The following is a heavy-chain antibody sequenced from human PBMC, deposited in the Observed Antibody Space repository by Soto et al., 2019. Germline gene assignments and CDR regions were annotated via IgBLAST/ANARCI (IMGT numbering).Heavy chain of an antibody. CDR1: GYSFTDYH. J-gene: IGHJ4*02. V-gene: IGHV1-8*02. CDR2: MNPYSGNT. D-gene: IGHD6-25*01. Sequence: RASVKVSCKASGYSFTDYHIHWVRQAPGQGLEWMGWMNPYSGNTGYAQKFQGRVTVTRNTSISTVYMELSGLRPDDTAVYYCARRKERSGPHYFDYWGQGSQVTVSS. CDR3: ARRKERSGPHYFDY.